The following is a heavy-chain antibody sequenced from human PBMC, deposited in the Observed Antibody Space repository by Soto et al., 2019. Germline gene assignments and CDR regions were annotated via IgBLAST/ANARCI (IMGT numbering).Heavy chain of an antibody. Sequence: QVQLVQSGAEVKKPGSSVKVPCKASGGTSRSLSITWVRQAPGQGLEWMGGITPLFGIPNYPQKFQGRLTITADKSTGTAYLELSSLRSEDTAVYYCARDTHSAGGWFDTWGRGTLVTVSS. J-gene: IGHJ5*02. CDR2: ITPLFGIP. D-gene: IGHD2-15*01. CDR1: GGTSRSLS. CDR3: ARDTHSAGGWFDT. V-gene: IGHV1-69*17.